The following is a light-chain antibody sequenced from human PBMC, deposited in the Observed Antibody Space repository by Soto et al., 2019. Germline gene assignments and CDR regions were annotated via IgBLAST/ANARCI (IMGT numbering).Light chain of an antibody. V-gene: IGLV2-14*01. CDR3: SSYTSRSRLRYV. Sequence: QSVLTQPASVSGSPGQSITISCTGTISDVGGYNYVSWYQQHTGKAPQLMIYEVSSPPSVVSNRFSGSKCGNTASLTISGLQAEDEADYYCSSYTSRSRLRYVIGTGTKVTVL. CDR2: EVS. CDR1: ISDVGGYNY. J-gene: IGLJ1*01.